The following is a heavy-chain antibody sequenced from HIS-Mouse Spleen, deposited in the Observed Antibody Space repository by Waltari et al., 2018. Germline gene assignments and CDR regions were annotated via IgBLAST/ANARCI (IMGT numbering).Heavy chain of an antibody. CDR1: GGSIRSSSYD. Sequence: QLQLQESGPGLVKPSATLSLTCTVSGGSIRSSSYDCGWIRQPPGKGLEWIGSIYYSGSTYYNPSLKSRVTISVDTSKNQFSLKLSSVTAADTAVYYCAREIPYSSSWYDWYFDLWGRGTLVTVSS. CDR3: AREIPYSSSWYDWYFDL. J-gene: IGHJ2*01. CDR2: IYYSGST. D-gene: IGHD6-13*01. V-gene: IGHV4-39*07.